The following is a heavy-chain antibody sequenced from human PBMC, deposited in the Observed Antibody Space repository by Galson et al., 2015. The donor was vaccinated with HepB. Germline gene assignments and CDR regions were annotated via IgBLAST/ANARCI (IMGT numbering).Heavy chain of an antibody. D-gene: IGHD3-10*01. Sequence: CAASGFTFSSYALSWVRQAPGQGLEWVSAISGSGGSTYYADSVKGRFTISRDDSKNKAYLQMNSLKTEDTAVYYCLASYGSGSYYNEFDYWGQGTLVTVSS. CDR3: LASYGSGSYYNEFDY. V-gene: IGHV3-23*01. CDR2: ISGSGGST. J-gene: IGHJ4*02. CDR1: GFTFSSYA.